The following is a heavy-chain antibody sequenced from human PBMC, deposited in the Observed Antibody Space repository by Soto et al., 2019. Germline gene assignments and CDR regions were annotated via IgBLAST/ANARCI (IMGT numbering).Heavy chain of an antibody. Sequence: SVKVSCKASGGTFSSYAISWVRQAPGQGLEWMGGIIPIFGTANYAQKFQGRVTITADESTSTAYMELSSLRSEDTAVYYCARHHNEYYEHAFDIWGQGTMVTVSS. D-gene: IGHD3-22*01. CDR2: IIPIFGTA. CDR3: ARHHNEYYEHAFDI. J-gene: IGHJ3*02. CDR1: GGTFSSYA. V-gene: IGHV1-69*13.